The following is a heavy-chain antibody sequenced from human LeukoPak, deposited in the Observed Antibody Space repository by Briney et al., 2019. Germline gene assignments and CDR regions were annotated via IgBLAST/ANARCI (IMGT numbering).Heavy chain of an antibody. CDR3: TKDPAYSSSWFGYFDY. D-gene: IGHD6-13*01. CDR2: ITWDGDVT. Sequence: GGSLRLSCAASGFTFHDHTMRWVRQAPGKSPEWVSLITWDGDVTYYADSVKGRFTISRDNSKSSLYLQMNSLRTEDTALYYCTKDPAYSSSWFGYFDYWGQGTLVTVSS. J-gene: IGHJ4*02. CDR1: GFTFHDHT. V-gene: IGHV3-43*01.